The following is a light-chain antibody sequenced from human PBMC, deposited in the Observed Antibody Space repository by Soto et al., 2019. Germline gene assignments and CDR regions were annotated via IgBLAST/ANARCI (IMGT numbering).Light chain of an antibody. V-gene: IGKV1-39*01. Sequence: DIQMTQSPSSLSASVGDRVTITCRASQSISRYLNWYQQKVWKAPKLLIYVASSLQSGVPSRFSSSGSGTDFTLTITSLQPEDFAAYYCQQSHSVPLTFGSGTKVDIK. CDR2: VAS. J-gene: IGKJ3*01. CDR1: QSISRY. CDR3: QQSHSVPLT.